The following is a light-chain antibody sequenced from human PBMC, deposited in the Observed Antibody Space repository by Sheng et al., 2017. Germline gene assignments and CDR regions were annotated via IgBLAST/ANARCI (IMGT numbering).Light chain of an antibody. CDR1: QSVGTY. Sequence: EIVLTQSPGTLSXSPGERATLSCRASQSVGTYLAWYQQKPGQAPRLVIFDASNRATGIPDRFSGSGSDTDFTLTISSLQPEDFATYYCLQDYNSPYTFGQGTRLEMK. J-gene: IGKJ2*01. CDR2: DAS. CDR3: LQDYNSPYT. V-gene: IGKV3-11*01.